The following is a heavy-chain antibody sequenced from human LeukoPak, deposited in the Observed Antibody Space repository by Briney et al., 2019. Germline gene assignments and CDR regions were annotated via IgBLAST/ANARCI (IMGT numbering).Heavy chain of an antibody. CDR3: ARLPWETSRPPEPDY. V-gene: IGHV1-46*01. CDR2: INPSGGST. D-gene: IGHD1-14*01. J-gene: IGHJ4*02. CDR1: GYTFTNYY. Sequence: ASVKVSCKASGYTFTNYYIHWVRQAPGQGLEWMGIINPSGGSTNCAQKFQGRVTMTRDTSTSTVYMELRSLRSEDTAVYYCARLPWETSRPPEPDYWGQGTLVTVSS.